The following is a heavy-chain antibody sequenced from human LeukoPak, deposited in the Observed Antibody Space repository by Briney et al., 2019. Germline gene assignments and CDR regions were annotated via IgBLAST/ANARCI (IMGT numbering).Heavy chain of an antibody. Sequence: GGSLRLSCAASGFTFSSYGMHWVRQAPGKGLEWVAFIRYDGSNKYYADSVKGRFTVSRDNAKNSLYLQMNSLRAEDTAVYYCASLRPIGYCSSTSCKMDVWGKGTTVTVSS. CDR3: ASLRPIGYCSSTSCKMDV. D-gene: IGHD2-2*01. J-gene: IGHJ6*04. CDR2: IRYDGSNK. CDR1: GFTFSSYG. V-gene: IGHV3-30*02.